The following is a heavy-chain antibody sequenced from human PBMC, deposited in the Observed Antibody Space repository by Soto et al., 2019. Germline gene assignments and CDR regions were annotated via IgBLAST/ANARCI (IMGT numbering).Heavy chain of an antibody. CDR2: IYYSGST. Sequence: SETLSLTCTVSGGSISSGGYYWSWIRQHPGKGLEWIGYIYYSGSTYYNPSLKSRVTISVDTSKNQFSLKLSSVTAADTAVYYCARDVGDCRRHYYGMDVWGQGTTVTVSS. CDR1: GGSISSGGYY. D-gene: IGHD2-21*02. CDR3: ARDVGDCRRHYYGMDV. J-gene: IGHJ6*02. V-gene: IGHV4-31*03.